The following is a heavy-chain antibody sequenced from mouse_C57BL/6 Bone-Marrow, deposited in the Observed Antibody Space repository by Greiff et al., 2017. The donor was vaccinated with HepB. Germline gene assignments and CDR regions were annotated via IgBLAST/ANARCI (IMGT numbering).Heavy chain of an antibody. V-gene: IGHV1-55*01. Sequence: QVQLQQPGAELVKPGASVKMSCKASGYTFTSYWITWVKQRPGQGLEWIGDIYPGRGSTNYNEKFKSKATLTVDTSSSTAYMQLSSLTSEDSAVYYCARTPRVPHWYFDVWGTGTTVTVSS. D-gene: IGHD5-1*01. CDR2: IYPGRGST. CDR3: ARTPRVPHWYFDV. J-gene: IGHJ1*03. CDR1: GYTFTSYW.